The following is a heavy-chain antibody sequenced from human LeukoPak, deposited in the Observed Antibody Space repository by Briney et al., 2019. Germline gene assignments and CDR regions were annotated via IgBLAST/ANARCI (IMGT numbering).Heavy chain of an antibody. V-gene: IGHV5-51*01. CDR3: ARDYSVAGTFRWFDP. CDR2: IYPGDSDT. Sequence: GESLKISCKGSGYSFTSYWIGWVRQVPGKGLEWMGVIYPGDSDTRYSPSFQGQVTISADKSISTAYLQWSSLKASDTAMYYCARDYSVAGTFRWFDPWGQGTLVTVSS. J-gene: IGHJ5*02. CDR1: GYSFTSYW. D-gene: IGHD6-19*01.